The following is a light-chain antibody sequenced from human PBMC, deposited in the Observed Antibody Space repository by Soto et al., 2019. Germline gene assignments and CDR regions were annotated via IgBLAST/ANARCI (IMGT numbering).Light chain of an antibody. CDR2: KAS. J-gene: IGKJ1*01. CDR1: ESISNW. Sequence: DIQMTQSPSTLSASVGDRVIITCRASESISNWLAWYQQKPGKAPNLLIYKASSLKSGVPLRFRGSGSGTEFTLTINSLQPDDFATYYCQQYDTYWTFGQGTKVEFK. CDR3: QQYDTYWT. V-gene: IGKV1-5*03.